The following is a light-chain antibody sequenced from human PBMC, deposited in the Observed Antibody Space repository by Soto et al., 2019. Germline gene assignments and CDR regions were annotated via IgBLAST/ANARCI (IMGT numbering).Light chain of an antibody. CDR3: QPRYSTPFP. Sequence: DITMPQSPSSLSAYVGARVTITCRASQSISSYLNWYKKKPGKAPKLLIYAASSLQSGVPSRLSASGSGKDFTLTISSLQPEDGATDDGQPRYSTPFPFAQVTRLEIK. CDR2: AAS. CDR1: QSISSY. J-gene: IGKJ5*01. V-gene: IGKV1-39*01.